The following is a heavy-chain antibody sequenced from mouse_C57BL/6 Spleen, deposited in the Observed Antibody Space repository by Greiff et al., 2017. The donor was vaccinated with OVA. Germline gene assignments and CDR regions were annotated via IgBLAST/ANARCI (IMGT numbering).Heavy chain of an antibody. V-gene: IGHV1-64*01. CDR2: IHPNSGST. Sequence: QVQLQQSGAELVKPGASVKLSCKASGYTFTSYWMHWVKQRPGQGLEWIGMIHPNSGSTNYNEKFKSKATLTVDKSSSTAYMQLSSLTSEDSAVYYCARKGLLRLFDYWGQGTTLTVSS. J-gene: IGHJ2*01. D-gene: IGHD3-2*02. CDR1: GYTFTSYW. CDR3: ARKGLLRLFDY.